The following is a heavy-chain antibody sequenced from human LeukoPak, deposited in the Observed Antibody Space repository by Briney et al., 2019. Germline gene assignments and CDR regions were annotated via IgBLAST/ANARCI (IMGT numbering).Heavy chain of an antibody. Sequence: GGSLRLSCAASGFTFSSYAMSWVRQAPGKGLEWVSGFSGNGGSTYYADSVEGRFTISRDNSKNTLYLQMTSLRVEDTAVYYCAKAGNIRFDYWGQGTLVTVSS. CDR3: AKAGNIRFDY. D-gene: IGHD1/OR15-1a*01. V-gene: IGHV3-23*01. CDR1: GFTFSSYA. J-gene: IGHJ4*02. CDR2: FSGNGGST.